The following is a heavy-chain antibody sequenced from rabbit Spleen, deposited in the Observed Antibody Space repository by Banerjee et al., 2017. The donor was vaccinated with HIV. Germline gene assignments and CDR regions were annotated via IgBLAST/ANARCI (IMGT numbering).Heavy chain of an antibody. CDR1: GVSFSDKDV. CDR2: INIVTGKS. CDR3: ASDTDYDGYGWGSFKL. V-gene: IGHV1S45*01. Sequence: EQLEESGGGLVKPEGSLTLTCKASGVSFSDKDVMCWVRQAPGKGLEWIACINIVTGKSVYASWAKGRFVMSKTSSTTVTLQMTSLTAADTATYFCASDTDYDGYGWGSFKLWGPGTLVTVS. D-gene: IGHD3-1*01. J-gene: IGHJ4*01.